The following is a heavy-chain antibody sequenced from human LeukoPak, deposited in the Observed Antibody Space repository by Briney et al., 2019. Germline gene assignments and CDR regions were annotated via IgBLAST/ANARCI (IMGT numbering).Heavy chain of an antibody. J-gene: IGHJ3*02. CDR1: GDSFSSHY. CDR2: ISYIGRT. D-gene: IGHD4-17*01. Sequence: PSETLSLTCTVSGDSFSSHYWTWIRQPPGKGLEWIGYISYIGRTNYNPSLTSRVTISIDTSKNQFSLKMTSVTAADTAVYYCARDLVTVTKGFDIWGQGTMVSVSS. CDR3: ARDLVTVTKGFDI. V-gene: IGHV4-59*11.